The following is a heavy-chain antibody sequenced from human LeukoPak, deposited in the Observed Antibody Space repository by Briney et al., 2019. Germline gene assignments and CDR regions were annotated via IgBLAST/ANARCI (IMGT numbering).Heavy chain of an antibody. V-gene: IGHV3-53*01. Sequence: PGGSLTLSCTLSVFTVSSNSMSWVRQAAGKGLEWVAFIYSGCNKHSSDSLNGRFTISRNNSKTTLYLQMNRLRAEDTAVYYCARGAGDYSHPYDYWGQGTLVTVSS. D-gene: IGHD4-23*01. CDR2: IYSGCNK. J-gene: IGHJ4*02. CDR3: ARGAGDYSHPYDY. CDR1: VFTVSSNS.